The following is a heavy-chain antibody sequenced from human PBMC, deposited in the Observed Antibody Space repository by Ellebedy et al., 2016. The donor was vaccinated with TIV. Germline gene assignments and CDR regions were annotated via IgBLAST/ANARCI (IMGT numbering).Heavy chain of an antibody. CDR2: ISGSGDDT. Sequence: GGSLRLSXAASGFTFSYYAMVWVRLTPGKGLEWVAGISGSGDDTYYGDFVKGRFTISRDNSRGTLYLQMNRLRAEDTAVYYCAREDDGSYSFDFWGQGTLVTVSS. CDR3: AREDDGSYSFDF. J-gene: IGHJ4*02. V-gene: IGHV3-23*01. D-gene: IGHD1-26*01. CDR1: GFTFSYYA.